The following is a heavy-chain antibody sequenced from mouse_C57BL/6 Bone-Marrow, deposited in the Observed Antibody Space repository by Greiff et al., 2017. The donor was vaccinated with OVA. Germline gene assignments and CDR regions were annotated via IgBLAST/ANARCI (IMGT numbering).Heavy chain of an antibody. CDR1: GFTFSDYG. CDR2: ISSGSSTI. D-gene: IGHD4-1*01. Sequence: EVQRVESGGGLVKPGGSLKLSCAASGFTFSDYGMHWVRQAPEKGLEWVAYISSGSSTIYYADTVKGRFTISRDNAKNTLFLQMTSLRSEDTAMYYCARLGPFGYWGQGTTLTVSS. J-gene: IGHJ2*01. V-gene: IGHV5-17*01. CDR3: ARLGPFGY.